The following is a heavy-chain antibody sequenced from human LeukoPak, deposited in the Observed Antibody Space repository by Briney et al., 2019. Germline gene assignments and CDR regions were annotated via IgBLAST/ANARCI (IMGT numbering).Heavy chain of an antibody. CDR2: IYYSGST. CDR1: GGSISSSSYY. CDR3: ARDQNLRALDY. J-gene: IGHJ4*02. Sequence: SETLSLTCTVSGGSISSSSYYWGWIRQPPGKGLEWIGTIYYSGSTYYNPSLKSRVTISVDTSKNQFSLKLSSVTAADTAVYYCARDQNLRALDYWGQGTLVTVSS. V-gene: IGHV4-39*07.